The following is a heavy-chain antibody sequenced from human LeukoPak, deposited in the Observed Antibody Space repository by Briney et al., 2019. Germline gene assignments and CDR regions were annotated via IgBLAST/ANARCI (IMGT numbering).Heavy chain of an antibody. CDR3: AKGGIAAAGTGYFQH. V-gene: IGHV3-30*18. D-gene: IGHD6-13*01. CDR2: ISYDGSNK. Sequence: GGSLRLSCAASGSTFSSYGIHWVRQAPGKGLEWVAGISYDGSNKHYADSVKGRFTISRDNSKNTLDLQMNSLRAEDTAVYYCAKGGIAAAGTGYFQHWGQGTLVTVSS. J-gene: IGHJ1*01. CDR1: GSTFSSYG.